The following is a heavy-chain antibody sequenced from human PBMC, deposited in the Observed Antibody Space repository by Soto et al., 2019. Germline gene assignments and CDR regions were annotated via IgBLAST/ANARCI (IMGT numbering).Heavy chain of an antibody. CDR3: AGDWSSSDWFPHIDY. D-gene: IGHD6-19*01. CDR1: GFTFRSYS. J-gene: IGHJ4*02. Sequence: EVQLVESGGGLVKPGGSLRLSCAASGFTFRSYSINWVRQAPGKGLEWVSSISGSSSFIYYADSVKGRFSISRDNAKNSLYLQMNSLRAEDTAVYYCAGDWSSSDWFPHIDYWGQGTLVTVSS. CDR2: ISGSSSFI. V-gene: IGHV3-21*06.